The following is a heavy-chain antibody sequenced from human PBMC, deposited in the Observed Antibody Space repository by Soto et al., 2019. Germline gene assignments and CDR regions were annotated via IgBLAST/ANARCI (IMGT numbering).Heavy chain of an antibody. CDR1: GFAFSSYA. CDR2: LSGDGSDP. CDR3: AHLTPTYSSRWFGY. D-gene: IGHD6-13*01. J-gene: IGHJ4*01. Sequence: DGQLLESGGGLGQPGGSLRLSCAASGFAFSSYAMSWVRQAPGKGLEWVSTLSGDGSDPYYSDSVKGRFTISRDNSKDTLYLQMNSMRADDTALYFCAHLTPTYSSRWFGYWGQGTLVTVSS. V-gene: IGHV3-23*01.